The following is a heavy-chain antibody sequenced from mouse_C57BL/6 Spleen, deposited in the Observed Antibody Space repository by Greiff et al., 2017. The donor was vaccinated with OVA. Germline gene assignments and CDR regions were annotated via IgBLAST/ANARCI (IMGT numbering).Heavy chain of an antibody. D-gene: IGHD3-2*02. Sequence: VQLQQPGAELVKPGASVKLSCKASGYTFTSYWMHWVKQRPGQGLEWIGMIHPNSGSTNYNEKFKSKATLTVDKSSSTAYMQLSSLTSEDSAVYYCARDSSGHGGFAYWGQGTLVTVSA. CDR1: GYTFTSYW. CDR3: ARDSSGHGGFAY. V-gene: IGHV1-64*01. CDR2: IHPNSGST. J-gene: IGHJ3*01.